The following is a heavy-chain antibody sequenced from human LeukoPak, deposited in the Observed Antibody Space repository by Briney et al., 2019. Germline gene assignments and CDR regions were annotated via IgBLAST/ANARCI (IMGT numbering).Heavy chain of an antibody. J-gene: IGHJ5*02. D-gene: IGHD3/OR15-3a*01. Sequence: RGSLRLSCAASGFTFTSYPMNWVRQAPGKGLEWVATIASDGFMAYYADSLKGRFVISRDNSQQTIYLQMNSLRADDTAVYYCAKDLFLFFGDTRGQGTLVTVSS. CDR3: AKDLFLFFGDT. CDR1: GFTFTSYP. CDR2: IASDGFMA. V-gene: IGHV3-23*01.